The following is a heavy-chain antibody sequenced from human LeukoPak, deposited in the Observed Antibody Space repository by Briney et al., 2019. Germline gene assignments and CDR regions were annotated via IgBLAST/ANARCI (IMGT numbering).Heavy chain of an antibody. D-gene: IGHD2/OR15-2a*01. V-gene: IGHV1-8*01. CDR2: MNPNSGNT. CDR1: GYTFSSYD. J-gene: IGHJ4*02. CDR3: ARGFSQEKIRGYFDY. Sequence: ASVKVSCKASGYTFSSYDINWVRQATGQGPEWMGWMNPNSGNTGYAQKFQGRVTMTRNTSISTAYMELSSLRSEDTAVYYCARGFSQEKIRGYFDYWGQGTLVTVSS.